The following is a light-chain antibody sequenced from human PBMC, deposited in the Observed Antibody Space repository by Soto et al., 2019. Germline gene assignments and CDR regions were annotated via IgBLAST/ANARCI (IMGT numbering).Light chain of an antibody. CDR2: SNN. CDR1: SSNIGSNT. Sequence: QPVLTQPPSAYGTPGQRVTISCSGSSSNIGSNTVNWYQQLPGTAPKLLIYSNNQRPSGVPDRFSGSKSGTSASLAISGLRSEDETDYYCAAWDDGLNGVVFGGGTKLTVL. CDR3: AAWDDGLNGVV. J-gene: IGLJ2*01. V-gene: IGLV1-44*01.